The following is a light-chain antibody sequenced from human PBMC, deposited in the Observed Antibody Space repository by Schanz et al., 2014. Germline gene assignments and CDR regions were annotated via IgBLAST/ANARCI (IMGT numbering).Light chain of an antibody. Sequence: EVVLTQSPATLSLSPGERATLSCRASQSVSNYLAWYQQKPGQAPRLLIYEASKRATGIPARFSGSGSGTDFSLTISSLEPEDFAIYYCHHRSHCFTFGQGSKVEIK. CDR3: HHRSHCFT. V-gene: IGKV3-11*01. CDR1: QSVSNY. CDR2: EAS. J-gene: IGKJ1*01.